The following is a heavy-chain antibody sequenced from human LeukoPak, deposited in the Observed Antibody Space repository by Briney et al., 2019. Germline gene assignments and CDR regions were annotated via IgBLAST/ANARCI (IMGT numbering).Heavy chain of an antibody. V-gene: IGHV4-4*08. CDR1: GGSISSYY. CDR3: ARDRYYYDSSGYYIFDY. J-gene: IGHJ4*02. Sequence: PSETLSLTCTVSGGSISSYYWSWIRQPPGKGLEWIGYIYTSGSTNYNPSLKSRVTMSVDTSKNQFSLKLSSVTAADTAVYYCARDRYYYDSSGYYIFDYWGQGTLVTVSS. D-gene: IGHD3-22*01. CDR2: IYTSGST.